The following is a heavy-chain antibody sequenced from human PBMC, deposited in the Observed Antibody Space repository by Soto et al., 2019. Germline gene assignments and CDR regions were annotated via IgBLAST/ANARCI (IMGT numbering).Heavy chain of an antibody. J-gene: IGHJ4*02. V-gene: IGHV1-18*01. CDR2: ISAYNGNT. Sequence: ASVKVSCKASGYTFTSYGITWVRQAPGQGLEWMGWISAYNGNTNYAQKLQGRVTMTTDTSTSTAYMELRSLRSDDTAVYYCARGVYYNDSSGYYVGYFDYWGQGTLVTVS. CDR1: GYTFTSYG. CDR3: ARGVYYNDSSGYYVGYFDY. D-gene: IGHD3-22*01.